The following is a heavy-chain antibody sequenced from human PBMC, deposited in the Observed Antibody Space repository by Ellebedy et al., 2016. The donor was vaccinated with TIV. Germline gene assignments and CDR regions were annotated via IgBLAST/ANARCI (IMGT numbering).Heavy chain of an antibody. CDR3: ARDPREWLVRGYFDC. D-gene: IGHD6-19*01. J-gene: IGHJ4*02. V-gene: IGHV3-11*01. CDR1: GFPFSDYY. CDR2: ITSGGAI. Sequence: GESLKISCAASGFPFSDYYMSWIRQAPGKGLEWVSFITSGGAIYYADSVKGRFPISRDNAKNSLYLQMNSLRAEDTAVYYCARDPREWLVRGYFDCWGQGTLVTVSS.